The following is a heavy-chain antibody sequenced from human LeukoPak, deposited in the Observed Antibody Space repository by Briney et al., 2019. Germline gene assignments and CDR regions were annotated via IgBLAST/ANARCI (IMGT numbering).Heavy chain of an antibody. J-gene: IGHJ4*02. CDR3: ARARSSIAAFFDY. Sequence: GASVKVSCKASGYTFTGYYMHWVRQAPGQGLEWMGWINPNSGGTNYAQKFQGRVTMTRDTSISTAYMELSRLRSDDTAVCYCARARSSIAAFFDYWGQGTLVTVSS. CDR2: INPNSGGT. D-gene: IGHD6-6*01. CDR1: GYTFTGYY. V-gene: IGHV1-2*02.